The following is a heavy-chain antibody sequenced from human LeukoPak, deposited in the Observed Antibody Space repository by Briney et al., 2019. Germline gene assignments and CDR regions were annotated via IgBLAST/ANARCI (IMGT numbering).Heavy chain of an antibody. Sequence: GGSLRLSCAASGFTVSSNYMSWVRQAPGKGLEWVSVIYSGGSTYYADSVKGRFTISRDNSKNTLYLQMNSLRAEDMAVYYCAKGIVGSGWLTLDYWGQGTLVAVSS. D-gene: IGHD6-19*01. V-gene: IGHV3-53*05. CDR1: GFTVSSNY. J-gene: IGHJ4*02. CDR3: AKGIVGSGWLTLDY. CDR2: IYSGGST.